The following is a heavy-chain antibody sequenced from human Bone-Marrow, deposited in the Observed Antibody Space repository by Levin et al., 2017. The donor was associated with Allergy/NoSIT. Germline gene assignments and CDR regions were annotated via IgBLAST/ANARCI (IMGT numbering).Heavy chain of an antibody. CDR1: GFTFSSCA. D-gene: IGHD3-22*01. J-gene: IGHJ5*02. CDR3: AKDRHYYDSSNWFDP. V-gene: IGHV3-23*01. Sequence: GGSLRLSCAASGFTFSSCAMNWVRQAPGKGLEWVSAISGSGGSTYYADSVKGRFTISRDNSKNTLYLQMNSLRAEDTAVYYCAKDRHYYDSSNWFDPWGQGTLVTVSS. CDR2: ISGSGGST.